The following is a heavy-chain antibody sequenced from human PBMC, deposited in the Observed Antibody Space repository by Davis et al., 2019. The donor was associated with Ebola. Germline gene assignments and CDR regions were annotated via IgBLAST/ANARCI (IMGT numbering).Heavy chain of an antibody. CDR2: ISAYNGNT. D-gene: IGHD2-15*01. V-gene: IGHV1-18*01. J-gene: IGHJ4*02. Sequence: ASVKVSCKASGGTFSSYAISWVRQAPGQGLEWMGWISAYNGNTNYAQKLQGRVTMTTDTSTSTAYMELRSLRSDDTAVYYCARALLGYCSGGSCYSYYFDYWGQGTLVTVPS. CDR1: GGTFSSYA. CDR3: ARALLGYCSGGSCYSYYFDY.